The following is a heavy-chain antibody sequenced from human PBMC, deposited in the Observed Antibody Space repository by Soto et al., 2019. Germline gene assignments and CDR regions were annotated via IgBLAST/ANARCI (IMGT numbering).Heavy chain of an antibody. V-gene: IGHV4-31*03. D-gene: IGHD6-13*01. CDR1: EGTSGGGGYY. J-gene: IGHJ5*02. CDR3: ARAARYSSSWYGPPGFDP. CDR2: IYYSGST. Sequence: SETKCLTCTVAEGTSGGGGYYWSWIRQHPGKGLEWIGYIYYSGSTYYNPSLKSRVTISVDTSKNQFSLKLSSVTAADTAVYYCARAARYSSSWYGPPGFDPWGQGTLVTVSS.